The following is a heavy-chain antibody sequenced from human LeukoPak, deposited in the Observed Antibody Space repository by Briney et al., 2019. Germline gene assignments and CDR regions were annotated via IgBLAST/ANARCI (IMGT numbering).Heavy chain of an antibody. V-gene: IGHV1-24*01. Sequence: ASVKVSCKVSGYTLKELSMHWVRQAPGKGLEWMGGFDPEDGETIYAQKFQGRVTMTEDTSTDTAYMELSSLRSEDTAVYYCARTHIVATITPKLSEYYYYYYYMDVWGKGTTVTVSS. CDR1: GYTLKELS. J-gene: IGHJ6*03. CDR2: FDPEDGET. CDR3: ARTHIVATITPKLSEYYYYYYYMDV. D-gene: IGHD5-12*01.